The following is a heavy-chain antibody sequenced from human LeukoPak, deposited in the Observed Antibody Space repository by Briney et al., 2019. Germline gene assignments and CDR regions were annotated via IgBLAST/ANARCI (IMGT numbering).Heavy chain of an antibody. CDR2: INHNGNVN. D-gene: IGHD1-26*01. J-gene: IGHJ4*02. V-gene: IGHV3-7*01. CDR1: GFTFSSYW. Sequence: GGSLRLSCAASGFTFSSYWMNWARQAPGKGLEWVASINHNGNVNYYVDSVKGRFTISRDNSKNTLYLQMNSLRAEDTAVYYCARDRVGALDYWGQGTLVTVSS. CDR3: ARDRVGALDY.